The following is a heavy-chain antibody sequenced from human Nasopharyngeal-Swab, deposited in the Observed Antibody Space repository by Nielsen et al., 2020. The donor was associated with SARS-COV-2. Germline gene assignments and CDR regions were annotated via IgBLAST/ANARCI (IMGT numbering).Heavy chain of an antibody. V-gene: IGHV5-51*01. J-gene: IGHJ6*02. Sequence: KVSCKGSGYSFTTYWIGWTRQMPGKGLEWMGIIYPGDSDTRYSPSFQGQVTISVDKYSSTAYLQWSSLKASDTAIYYCARPMGPMGHYYFGMDVWGQGTTVTVSS. CDR3: ARPMGPMGHYYFGMDV. CDR1: GYSFTTYW. D-gene: IGHD1-26*01. CDR2: IYPGDSDT.